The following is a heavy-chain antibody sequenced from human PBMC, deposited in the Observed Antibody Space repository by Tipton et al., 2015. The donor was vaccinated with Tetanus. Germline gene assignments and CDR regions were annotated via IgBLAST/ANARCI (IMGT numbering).Heavy chain of an antibody. CDR2: IDYSGRT. CDR1: GGSVSSGDSY. Sequence: TLSLTCTVSGGSVSSGDSYWSWIRQPPGKGLEWIAYIDYSGRTNYNPSLKSRLIISIDRSKNQFSLRLSSVTAADTAVYYCARGGSYSYGPRGFDLWGRGTLVTVSS. CDR3: ARGGSYSYGPRGFDL. J-gene: IGHJ2*01. V-gene: IGHV4-61*08. D-gene: IGHD5-18*01.